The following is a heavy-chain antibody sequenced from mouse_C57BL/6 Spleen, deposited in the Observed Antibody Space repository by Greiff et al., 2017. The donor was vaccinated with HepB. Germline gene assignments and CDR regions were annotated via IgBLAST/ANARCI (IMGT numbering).Heavy chain of an antibody. D-gene: IGHD1-2*01. Sequence: VQLQQPGAELVRPGSSVKLSCKASGYTFTSYWMDWVKQRPGQGLEWIGNIYPSDSETHYNQKFKDKATLTVDKSSSTAYMQLSSLTSEDSAVYYCARGYPAWFAYWGQGTLVTVSA. CDR2: IYPSDSET. V-gene: IGHV1-61*01. J-gene: IGHJ3*01. CDR1: GYTFTSYW. CDR3: ARGYPAWFAY.